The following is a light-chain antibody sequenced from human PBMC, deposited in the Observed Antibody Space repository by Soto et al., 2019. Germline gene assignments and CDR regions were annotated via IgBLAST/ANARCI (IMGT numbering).Light chain of an antibody. CDR1: QSVSSSD. J-gene: IGKJ1*01. CDR3: PQYGRSPTWT. V-gene: IGKV3-20*01. Sequence: EIVLTQYPGTLSFSPGERATLSCRASQSVSSSDLAWYQQEPGQAPRLLNSGASSKATGIPDRFSGSGSGTDFTITISRLEPEDLAVYYGPQYGRSPTWTFGNGTTVEIK. CDR2: GAS.